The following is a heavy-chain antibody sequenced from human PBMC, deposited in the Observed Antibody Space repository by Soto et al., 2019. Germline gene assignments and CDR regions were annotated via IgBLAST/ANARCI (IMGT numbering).Heavy chain of an antibody. CDR2: IIPLLGIA. Sequence: QVQLGQSGAEVKKPGSSVKVSCKASGGTFSSYTISLVRQAPGQGLEWMGRIIPLLGIANYAQKFQGRVTINAEKSTSTADIELCSLRSEDTAVYYCARGSGYRYAHRGGIDYWGQGTLVIVSS. J-gene: IGHJ4*02. D-gene: IGHD5-18*01. V-gene: IGHV1-69*02. CDR1: GGTFSSYT. CDR3: ARGSGYRYAHRGGIDY.